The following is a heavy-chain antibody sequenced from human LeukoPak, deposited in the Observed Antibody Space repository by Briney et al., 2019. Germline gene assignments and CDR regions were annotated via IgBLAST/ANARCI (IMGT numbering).Heavy chain of an antibody. CDR1: GFTFSSYT. Sequence: GGSLRLSCAASGFTFSSYTMNWVRQPPGKGLEWVSNIGTSSTTIYYADSVKGRFTISRDNSKNTLYLQMNSLRAEDTAVYYCAALDYYDSSGFLDYWGQGTLVTVSS. D-gene: IGHD3-22*01. V-gene: IGHV3-48*01. CDR3: AALDYYDSSGFLDY. J-gene: IGHJ4*02. CDR2: IGTSSTTI.